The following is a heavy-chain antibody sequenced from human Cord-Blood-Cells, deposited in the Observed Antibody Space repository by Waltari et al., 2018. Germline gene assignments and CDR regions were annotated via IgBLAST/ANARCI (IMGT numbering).Heavy chain of an antibody. CDR1: GGSFSGYY. Sequence: QVQLQRWGAGLLKPSETLSLTCAVYGGSFSGYYWSWLRQPPGTGLEWIGEINHSGSTNYNPSLKSRVTISVDTSKNQFSLKLSSVTAADTAVYYCARDGGAVAGNYWGQGTLVTVSS. V-gene: IGHV4-34*01. CDR3: ARDGGAVAGNY. CDR2: INHSGST. J-gene: IGHJ4*02. D-gene: IGHD6-19*01.